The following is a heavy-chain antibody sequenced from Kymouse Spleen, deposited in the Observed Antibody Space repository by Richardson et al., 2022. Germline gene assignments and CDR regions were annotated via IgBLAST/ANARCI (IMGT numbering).Heavy chain of an antibody. V-gene: IGHV4-34*01. CDR2: INHSGST. CDR1: GGSFSGYY. J-gene: IGHJ4*02. CDR3: ARGEAARLDY. D-gene: IGHD6-6*01. Sequence: QVQLQQWGAGLLKPSETLSLTCAVYGGSFSGYYWSWIRQPPGKGLEWIGEINHSGSTNYNPSLKSRVTISVDTSKNQFSLKLSSVTAADTAVYYCARGEAARLDYWGQGTLVTVSS.